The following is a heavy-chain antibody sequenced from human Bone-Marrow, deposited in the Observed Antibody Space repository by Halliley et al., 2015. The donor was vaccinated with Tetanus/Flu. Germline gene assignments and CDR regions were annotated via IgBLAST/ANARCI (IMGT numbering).Heavy chain of an antibody. D-gene: IGHD3-22*01. CDR2: GSP. Sequence: GSPSYKPSLKSRVIISVDTSKNQISLKLNSVTAADTAVYHCARGPYYYDSSAYYPGPSYFDYWGQGTLVTVSS. V-gene: IGHV4-59*09. CDR3: ARGPYYYDSSAYYPGPSYFDY. J-gene: IGHJ4*02.